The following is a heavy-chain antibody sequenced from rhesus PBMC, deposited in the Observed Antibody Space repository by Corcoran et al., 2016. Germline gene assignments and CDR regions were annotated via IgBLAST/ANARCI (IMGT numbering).Heavy chain of an antibody. Sequence: QVTLKESGPALVKPTQTLTLTCTFSGFSLSTSGMRVSWFRQPPGKALEWLARIDWDDDKYYSTSLRSRLTISKDTSKNQVVLTMTNVDPVDTATYYCARRNFYGSGYDYWGQGVLVTVSS. J-gene: IGHJ4*01. CDR1: GFSLSTSGMR. D-gene: IGHD3-28*01. V-gene: IGHV2S2*01. CDR2: IDWDDDK. CDR3: ARRNFYGSGYDY.